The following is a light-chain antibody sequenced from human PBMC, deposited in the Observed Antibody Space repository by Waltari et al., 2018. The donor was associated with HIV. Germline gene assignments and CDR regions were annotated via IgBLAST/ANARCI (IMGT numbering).Light chain of an antibody. CDR1: QDATKS. J-gene: IGKJ5*01. V-gene: IGKV1-16*01. CDR3: QQYHSYPMT. CDR2: AAS. Sequence: DIQMTQSPSSLSASVGDRVTLTCRASQDATKSIAWFQQKPGKAPKSLIFAASSLRSGVPSRFSGSGSGTDFTLTISGLLPEDFATYYCQQYHSYPMTFGQGTRLEIK.